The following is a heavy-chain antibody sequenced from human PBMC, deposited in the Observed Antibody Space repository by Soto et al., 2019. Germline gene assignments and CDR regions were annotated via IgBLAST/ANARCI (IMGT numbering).Heavy chain of an antibody. V-gene: IGHV3-21*01. CDR1: GFTFSNSS. D-gene: IGHD3-3*01. CDR2: ISRSSSYI. CDR3: SRVKNYDFRSGYHPISGFGP. J-gene: IGHJ5*02. Sequence: PGGSLRLYCAAYGFTFSNSSMNWVRQASGKGLEKVSPISRSSSYIYYAASVKGRFTISRDNAKNSQYLQMNSLRAEDTAVYYCSRVKNYDFRSGYHPISGFGPWGHETLVTVSS.